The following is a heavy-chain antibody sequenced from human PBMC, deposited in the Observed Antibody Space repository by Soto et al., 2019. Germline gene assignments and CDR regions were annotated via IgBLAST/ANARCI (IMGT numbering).Heavy chain of an antibody. CDR2: IEGSGTIT. D-gene: IGHD3-10*01. J-gene: IGHJ4*02. CDR1: GFVFSTTD. CDR3: VKNSGWGNS. V-gene: IGHV3-23*01. Sequence: GGSLRLSCAASGFVFSTTDMSWVRQAPGKGLKWVTTIEGSGTITYYADSVRGRFTISRGNSKKTVYLQMDSLTADDTAVYYCVKNSGWGNSWGQXT.